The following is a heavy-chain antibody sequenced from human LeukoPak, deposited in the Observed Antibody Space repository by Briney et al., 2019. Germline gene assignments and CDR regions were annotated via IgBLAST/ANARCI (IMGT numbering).Heavy chain of an antibody. Sequence: PSETLSLTCAVYGGSFSGYYWSWIRQPPGKGLEWIGEINHSGSTNYNPSLKSRVTISVDTSKNQFSLKLSSVTAADTAVYYCARWRTKRFYDSRDQNWFDPWGQGTLVTVSS. J-gene: IGHJ5*02. CDR1: GGSFSGYY. CDR2: INHSGST. D-gene: IGHD3-22*01. V-gene: IGHV4-34*01. CDR3: ARWRTKRFYDSRDQNWFDP.